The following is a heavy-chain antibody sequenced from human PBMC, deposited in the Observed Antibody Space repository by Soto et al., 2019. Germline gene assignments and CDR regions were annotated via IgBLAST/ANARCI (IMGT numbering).Heavy chain of an antibody. J-gene: IGHJ4*02. CDR1: GFTFSSYA. D-gene: IGHD6-6*01. Sequence: PGGSLRLSCAASGFTFSSYAMSWVRRAPGKGLEWVSAISGSGGSTYYADSVKGRFTISRDNSKNTLYLQMNSLRAEDTAVYYCAKDVTYSSSTFDYWGQGTLVTVSS. V-gene: IGHV3-23*01. CDR2: ISGSGGST. CDR3: AKDVTYSSSTFDY.